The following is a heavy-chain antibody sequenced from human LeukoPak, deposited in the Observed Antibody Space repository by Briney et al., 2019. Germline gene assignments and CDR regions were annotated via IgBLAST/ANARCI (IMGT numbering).Heavy chain of an antibody. CDR1: GGSISSYY. J-gene: IGHJ4*02. D-gene: IGHD5-24*01. Sequence: SETLSLTCTVSGGSISSYYWSWIRQPPGKGLEWIGYIYYSGSTNYNPSLKSRVTISVDTSKNQFSLKLSSVTAADTAVYYCARGHKDGYNSDWGQGTLVTVSS. CDR3: ARGHKDGYNSD. CDR2: IYYSGST. V-gene: IGHV4-59*01.